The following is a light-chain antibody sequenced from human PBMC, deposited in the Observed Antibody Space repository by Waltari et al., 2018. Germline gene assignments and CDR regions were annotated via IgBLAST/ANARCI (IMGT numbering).Light chain of an antibody. CDR3: QQYYSAPIT. Sequence: DIVMTQSPDSLAVSLGERATINCKSSQNILYSPNNEKSLAWYHQKPGQPPKLLIYWASTRESGVPDRFSGSASGTDFTLTISSLQPEYVAVYFCQQYYSAPITFGGGTKVEIK. J-gene: IGKJ4*01. CDR1: QNILYSPNNEKS. CDR2: WAS. V-gene: IGKV4-1*01.